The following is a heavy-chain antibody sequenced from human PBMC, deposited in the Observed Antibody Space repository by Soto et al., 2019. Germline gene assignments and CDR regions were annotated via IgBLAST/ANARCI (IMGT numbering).Heavy chain of an antibody. CDR3: ARGGYSPDYYDSSGYGYFDY. V-gene: IGHV4-31*03. CDR1: GGSISNGGYY. J-gene: IGHJ4*02. CDR2: IYYSGST. Sequence: SETLSLTCTVSGGSISNGGYYWSWIRQHPGKGLEWIGYIYYSGSTYYNPSLKSRVTISVDTSKNQFSLKLSSVTAADTAVYYCARGGYSPDYYDSSGYGYFDYWGQGTLVTVSS. D-gene: IGHD3-22*01.